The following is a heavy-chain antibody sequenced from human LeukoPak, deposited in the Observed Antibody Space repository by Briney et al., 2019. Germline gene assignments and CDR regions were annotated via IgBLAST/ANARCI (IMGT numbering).Heavy chain of an antibody. J-gene: IGHJ4*02. D-gene: IGHD3-9*01. CDR1: GFTFSSYA. CDR3: AKGGILRYFDWFFQSLSFDY. CDR2: ISGSGGST. V-gene: IGHV3-23*01. Sequence: PGGSLRLSCAASGFTFSSYAMSWVRQAPGQGLEWVSAISGSGGSTYYADSVKGRFTISRDNSKNTLYLKMNSLRAEDTAVYYCAKGGILRYFDWFFQSLSFDYWGQGTLVTVSS.